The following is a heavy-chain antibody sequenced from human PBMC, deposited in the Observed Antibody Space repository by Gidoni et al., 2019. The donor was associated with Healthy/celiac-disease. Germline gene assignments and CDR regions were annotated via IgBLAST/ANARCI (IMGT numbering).Heavy chain of an antibody. CDR2: IDPSDSYT. J-gene: IGHJ4*02. CDR1: GYSFTSYW. D-gene: IGHD1-26*01. CDR3: AIRSRPVVGRPPNDY. V-gene: IGHV5-10-1*03. Sequence: EVQLVQSGAEVTTPGESLRISCKGSGYSFTSYWISWVRQMPGKGLEWMGRIDPSDSYTNYSPSFQGHVTISADKSISTAYLQWSSLKASDTAMYYCAIRSRPVVGRPPNDYWGQGTLVTVSS.